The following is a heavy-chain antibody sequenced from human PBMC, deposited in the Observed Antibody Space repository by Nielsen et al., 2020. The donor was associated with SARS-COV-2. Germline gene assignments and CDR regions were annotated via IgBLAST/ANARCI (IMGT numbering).Heavy chain of an antibody. D-gene: IGHD4-17*01. CDR1: TDSFSDYY. CDR3: ARGPVSDEYGETVD. CDR2: FYHTGST. V-gene: IGHV4-59*08. J-gene: IGHJ4*02. Sequence: SETLSLTCTVSTDSFSDYYWSWFRQPPGQRLEWIGYFYHTGSTRSNPSLKSRVPISGDTSKNQFSLKLSSVTAADTAVYYCARGPVSDEYGETVDWGQGTLVTVSS.